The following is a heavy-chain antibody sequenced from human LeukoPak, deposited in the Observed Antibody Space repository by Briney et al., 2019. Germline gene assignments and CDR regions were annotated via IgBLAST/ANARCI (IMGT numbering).Heavy chain of an antibody. V-gene: IGHV4-30-4*01. Sequence: PSQTLSLTCTVSGGSISSGDYYWSWIRQPPGKGLEWIGYIYYSGSPYYNPSLKSRVTISVDTSKNQFSLKLSSVTAADTAVYYCARVGGATGDDYFDYWGQGTLVTVSS. CDR1: GGSISSGDYY. J-gene: IGHJ4*02. D-gene: IGHD5-24*01. CDR2: IYYSGSP. CDR3: ARVGGATGDDYFDY.